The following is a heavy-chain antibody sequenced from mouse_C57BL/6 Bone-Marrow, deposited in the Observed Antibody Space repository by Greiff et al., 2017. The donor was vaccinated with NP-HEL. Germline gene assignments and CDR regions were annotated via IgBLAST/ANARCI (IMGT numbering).Heavy chain of an antibody. V-gene: IGHV5-9-1*02. J-gene: IGHJ4*01. CDR3: TRDGDSSGYYAMDY. CDR2: ISSGGDYI. Sequence: EVKLVESGEGLVKPGGSLKLSCAASGFTFSSYAMSWVRQTPEKRLEWVAYISSGGDYIYYADTVKGRFTISRDNARNTLYLQMSSLKSEDTAMYYCTRDGDSSGYYAMDYWGQGTSVTVSS. D-gene: IGHD3-2*02. CDR1: GFTFSSYA.